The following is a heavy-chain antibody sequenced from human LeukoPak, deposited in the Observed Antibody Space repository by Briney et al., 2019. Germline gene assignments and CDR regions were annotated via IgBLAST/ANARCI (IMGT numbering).Heavy chain of an antibody. D-gene: IGHD7-27*01. Sequence: ASVKVSCKASGYTFTGYYMHWVRQAPGQGLEWMGWINPNSGGTNYAQKFKGRVTMTRDTSISTAYMELTRPTSDDTAVYYCARDRTGESDFDYWGQRTLVTVSS. V-gene: IGHV1-2*02. J-gene: IGHJ4*02. CDR2: INPNSGGT. CDR1: GYTFTGYY. CDR3: ARDRTGESDFDY.